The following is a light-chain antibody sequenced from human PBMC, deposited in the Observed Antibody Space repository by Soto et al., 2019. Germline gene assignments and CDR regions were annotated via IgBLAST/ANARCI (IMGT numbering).Light chain of an antibody. Sequence: DIQMTQSPSSLSSSVGDRVTITCRASQSITNYLNWYQQKPGKAPKLLIYSASNVQSGVPSRFSGSGSGTDFTLTISNLQPEDFASYYCQQTFNTPWTFGQGSRVEIK. CDR1: QSITNY. CDR3: QQTFNTPWT. CDR2: SAS. J-gene: IGKJ1*01. V-gene: IGKV1-39*01.